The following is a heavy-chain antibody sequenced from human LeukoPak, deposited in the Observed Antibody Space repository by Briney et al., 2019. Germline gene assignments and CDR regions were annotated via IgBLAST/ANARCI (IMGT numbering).Heavy chain of an antibody. V-gene: IGHV5-51*01. CDR1: GYSFTSYW. CDR3: ATRGGGQMVRGIPDAFDI. J-gene: IGHJ3*02. D-gene: IGHD3-10*01. CDR2: IYRGDSDP. Sequence: GESLKISCKGSGYSFTSYWIGWVRQIPGKGLEWMGMIYRGDSDPRYSPSFQGQVTFSGDKSMSTAHLHWSSLKASDTAMYYCATRGGGQMVRGIPDAFDIWGQGTMVTVSS.